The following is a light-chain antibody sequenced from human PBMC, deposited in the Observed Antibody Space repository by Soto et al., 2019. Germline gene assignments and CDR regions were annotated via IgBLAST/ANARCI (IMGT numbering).Light chain of an antibody. V-gene: IGLV2-14*01. J-gene: IGLJ2*01. Sequence: QSVLTQPASVSGSPGQSITISCTGTSSDVGGYNYVSWYQQHPGKAPKLMIYEVSNSPSGVSNRFSGSKSGNTASLTISGLQAEDEADYYCSSYTSSSTLVFGGGTKLTVL. CDR1: SSDVGGYNY. CDR2: EVS. CDR3: SSYTSSSTLV.